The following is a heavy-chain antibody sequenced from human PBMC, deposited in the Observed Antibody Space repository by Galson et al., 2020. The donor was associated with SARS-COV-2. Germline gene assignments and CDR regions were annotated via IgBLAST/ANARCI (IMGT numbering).Heavy chain of an antibody. CDR1: GFTFSSYA. CDR3: ARPGSGSYLLEFDY. CDR2: ISYDGSNK. V-gene: IGHV3-30-3*01. Sequence: QAGGSLRLSCAASGFTFSSYAMHWVRQAPGKGLEWVAVISYDGSNKYYADSVKGRFTISRDNSKNTLYLQMNSLRAEDTAVYYCARPGSGSYLLEFDYWGQGTLVTVSS. D-gene: IGHD1-26*01. J-gene: IGHJ4*02.